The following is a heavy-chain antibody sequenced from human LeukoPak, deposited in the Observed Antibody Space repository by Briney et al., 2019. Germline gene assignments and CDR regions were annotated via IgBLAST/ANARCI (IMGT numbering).Heavy chain of an antibody. Sequence: ASETLPLTCAVYGGSSSGYNWSWLRQPPGKGLEWIGEINHSGSTNYNPSLKSRVTISVDTSKNHFSLKLSSVTAADTAVYYCARGWGSSSWYDYWGQGTLVTVSS. CDR3: ARGWGSSSWYDY. J-gene: IGHJ4*02. V-gene: IGHV4-34*01. CDR2: INHSGST. D-gene: IGHD6-13*01. CDR1: GGSSSGYN.